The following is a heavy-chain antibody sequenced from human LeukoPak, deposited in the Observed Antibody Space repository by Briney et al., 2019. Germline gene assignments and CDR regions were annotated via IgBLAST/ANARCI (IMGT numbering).Heavy chain of an antibody. V-gene: IGHV3-23*01. Sequence: GGSLRLSCAASGVTVSSNYMSWVRQAPGKGLEWVSAISGSGGSTYYADSVKGRFTISRDNSRNTLYLQMNSLRGDDTAVYYCAKDVGKWESLHFFDYWGQGTLVTVSS. D-gene: IGHD1-26*01. CDR3: AKDVGKWESLHFFDY. CDR2: ISGSGGST. J-gene: IGHJ4*02. CDR1: GVTVSSNY.